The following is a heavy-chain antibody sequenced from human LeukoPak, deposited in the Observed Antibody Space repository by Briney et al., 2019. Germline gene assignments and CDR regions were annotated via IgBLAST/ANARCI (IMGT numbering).Heavy chain of an antibody. CDR3: ARPQLSNYYGMDV. V-gene: IGHV3-53*05. J-gene: IGHJ6*02. CDR1: GFTVSSNY. Sequence: GGSLRLSCAASGFTVSSNYMSWVRQAPGKGLEWVSVIYSGGSTYYADSVKGRFTISRDNSKNTLYLQINSLRAEDTAVYYCARPQLSNYYGMDVWGQGTTVTVSS. CDR2: IYSGGST. D-gene: IGHD2-2*01.